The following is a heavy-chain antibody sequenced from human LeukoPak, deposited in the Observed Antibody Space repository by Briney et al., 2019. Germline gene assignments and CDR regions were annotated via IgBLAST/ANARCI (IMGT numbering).Heavy chain of an antibody. CDR3: AKAKRNRGFDAFDI. V-gene: IGHV3-23*03. CDR1: GFTFSSYA. Sequence: PGGSLRLSCAASGFTFSSYAMSWVRQAPGKGLEWVSVIYSGGSTYYADSVKGRFTISRDNSKNTLYLQMNSLRAEDTAVYYCAKAKRNRGFDAFDIWGQGTMVTVSS. J-gene: IGHJ3*02. D-gene: IGHD1-14*01. CDR2: IYSGGST.